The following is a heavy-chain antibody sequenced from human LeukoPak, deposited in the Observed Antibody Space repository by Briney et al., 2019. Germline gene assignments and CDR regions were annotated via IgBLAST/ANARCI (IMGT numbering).Heavy chain of an antibody. CDR3: ARSGFLEWFFDY. V-gene: IGHV1-46*01. CDR1: GYTFTSYY. D-gene: IGHD3-3*01. CDR2: INPSGGST. J-gene: IGHJ4*02. Sequence: ASVKVSCKASGYTFTSYYMHWVRQAPGQGLEWMGIINPSGGSTSYAQKFQGRVTMTRDTSISTAYMELSRLRSDDTAVYYCARSGFLEWFFDYWGQGTLVTVSS.